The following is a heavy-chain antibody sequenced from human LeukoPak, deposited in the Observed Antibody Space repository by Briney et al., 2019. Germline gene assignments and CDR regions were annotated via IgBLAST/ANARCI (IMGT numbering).Heavy chain of an antibody. CDR2: FYTSGST. CDR1: GGSISSWQ. Sequence: PSETLSLTCTVSGGSISSWQWSWIRQPAGKGLEWIGRFYTSGSTYYNPSLKSRVTISVDTSKNQFSLKLSSVTAADTAVYYCASANYYDSSGLDYWGQGTLVTVSS. D-gene: IGHD3-22*01. CDR3: ASANYYDSSGLDY. V-gene: IGHV4-4*07. J-gene: IGHJ4*02.